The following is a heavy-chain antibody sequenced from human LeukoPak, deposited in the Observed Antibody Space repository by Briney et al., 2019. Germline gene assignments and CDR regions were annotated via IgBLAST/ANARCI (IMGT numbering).Heavy chain of an antibody. Sequence: SETLSLTCTVSGGSISSYYWSWIRQPPGKGLEWIGYIYYSGSTNYNPSLKSRVTISVDTSKNQFSLKLSSVTAADTAVYYCARDYPGNYYYGMDVWGQGTTVTVSS. J-gene: IGHJ6*02. D-gene: IGHD3-16*02. CDR3: ARDYPGNYYYGMDV. V-gene: IGHV4-59*01. CDR1: GGSISSYY. CDR2: IYYSGST.